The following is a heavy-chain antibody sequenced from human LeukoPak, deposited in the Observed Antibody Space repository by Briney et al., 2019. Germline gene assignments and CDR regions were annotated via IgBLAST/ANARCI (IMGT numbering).Heavy chain of an antibody. CDR2: INTNTGNP. CDR3: ARSYYDSSGYYHTDGLFDY. J-gene: IGHJ4*02. D-gene: IGHD3-22*01. V-gene: IGHV7-4-1*02. CDR1: GYIFTSYV. Sequence: ASVKVSCKASGYIFTSYVLHWVRQAPGQGLEWMGWINTNTGNPTYAQGFTGRFVFSLDTSVSTAYLQISSLKAEDTAVYYCARSYYDSSGYYHTDGLFDYWGQGTLVTVSS.